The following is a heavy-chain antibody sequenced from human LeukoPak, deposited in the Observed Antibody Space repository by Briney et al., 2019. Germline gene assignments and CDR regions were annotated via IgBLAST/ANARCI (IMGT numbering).Heavy chain of an antibody. J-gene: IGHJ4*02. Sequence: ASVTVSFKASGYTFTSYYMHWVRQAPGQGLEWMGIINPSGGSTSYAQKFQGRVTMTRDMSTSTVYMELSSLRSEDTAVYCCARGELKPDYWGQGTLVTVSS. CDR3: ARGELKPDY. D-gene: IGHD1-7*01. CDR2: INPSGGST. V-gene: IGHV1-46*01. CDR1: GYTFTSYY.